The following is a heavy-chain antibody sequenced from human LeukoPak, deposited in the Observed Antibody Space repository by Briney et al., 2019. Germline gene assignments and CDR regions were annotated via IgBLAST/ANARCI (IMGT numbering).Heavy chain of an antibody. V-gene: IGHV3-74*01. CDR1: GFTFSSYW. J-gene: IGHJ3*02. Sequence: GGSLRLSCAASGFTFSSYWMHWVRQVPGKGLVWVSRINSDGSSTSYADSVKGRFTISRDNAKNTLYVQMNSLRAEDTALYYCSTGSGHAFDIWGRGTMVTVSS. D-gene: IGHD3-10*01. CDR2: INSDGSST. CDR3: STGSGHAFDI.